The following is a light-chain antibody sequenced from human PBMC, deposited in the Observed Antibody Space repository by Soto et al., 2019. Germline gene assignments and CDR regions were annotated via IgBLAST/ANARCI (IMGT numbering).Light chain of an antibody. Sequence: EIVLTQSPATLSLSPGERATLSCRASQSVSSYLAWYQQKPGQAPRLLIYDASNRATGIPARFSGSGSGTDFTLTISRLEPEDFAVYYCQQYGSSPFGGGTKVDIK. V-gene: IGKV3-20*01. CDR2: DAS. CDR3: QQYGSSP. J-gene: IGKJ4*01. CDR1: QSVSSY.